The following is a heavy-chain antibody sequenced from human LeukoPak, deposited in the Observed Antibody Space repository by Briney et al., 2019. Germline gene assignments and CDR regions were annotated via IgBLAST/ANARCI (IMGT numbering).Heavy chain of an antibody. CDR2: STYNGNT. V-gene: IGHV1-18*01. D-gene: IGHD4-17*01. Sequence: GASVKVSYKTSGYTFTNYGITSVRQAPGQGLEWMGCSTYNGNTHYAQNVQGRVTMTTDTSTSTAYMELRSLRSDDTALYYCARGDYAFDFWGQGTWSPSPQ. J-gene: IGHJ4*02. CDR3: ARGDYAFDF. CDR1: GYTFTNYG.